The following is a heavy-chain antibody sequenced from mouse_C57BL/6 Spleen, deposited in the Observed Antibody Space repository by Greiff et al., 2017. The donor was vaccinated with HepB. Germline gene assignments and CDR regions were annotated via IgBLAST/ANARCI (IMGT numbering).Heavy chain of an antibody. CDR2: INPNYGTT. V-gene: IGHV1-39*01. J-gene: IGHJ2*01. CDR1: GYSFTDYN. D-gene: IGHD1-1*01. Sequence: VQLKESGPELVKPGASVKISCKASGYSFTDYNMNWVKQSNGKSLEWIGVINPNYGTTSYNQKFKGKATLTVDQSSSTAYMQLNSLTSEDSAVYYCARGSITTVVATNFDYWGQGTTLTVSS. CDR3: ARGSITTVVATNFDY.